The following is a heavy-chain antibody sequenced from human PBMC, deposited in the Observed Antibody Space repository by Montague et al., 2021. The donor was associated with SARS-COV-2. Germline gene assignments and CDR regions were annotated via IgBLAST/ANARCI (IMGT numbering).Heavy chain of an antibody. CDR2: FYSVGST. Sequence: SETLSLTCTVSGASVGSSGWGWIRQSPGKGLEWIGYFYSVGSTDYNPSLKSRVSISRDTSKNQFFLKVRSVTAADTAVYYCARETMTADAFDIWGQGTMVTVSS. D-gene: IGHD5-18*01. J-gene: IGHJ3*02. CDR1: GASVGSSG. CDR3: ARETMTADAFDI. V-gene: IGHV4-59*02.